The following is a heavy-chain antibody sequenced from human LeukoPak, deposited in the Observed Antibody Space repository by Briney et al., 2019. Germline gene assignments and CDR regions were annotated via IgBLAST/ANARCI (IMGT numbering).Heavy chain of an antibody. CDR1: GGSFSGYY. CDR3: ANEIRPNDY. J-gene: IGHJ4*02. CDR2: ISISGDDT. Sequence: ETLSLTCAVYGGSFSGYYWSWIRQAPGKGLEWLSAISISGDDTYYADSVKGRFTISRDNSKNTLYPQMNSLSADDTAMYYCANEIRPNDYWGQGTLVTVSS. D-gene: IGHD4-17*01. V-gene: IGHV3-23*01.